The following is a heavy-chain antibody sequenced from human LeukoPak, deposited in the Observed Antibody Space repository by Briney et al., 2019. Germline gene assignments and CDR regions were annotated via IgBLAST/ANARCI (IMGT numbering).Heavy chain of an antibody. CDR1: GFTFSSYA. J-gene: IGHJ4*02. CDR2: ISSDGSST. Sequence: GGSLRLSCAASGFTFSSYAMHWVRQAPGKGLVWVSRISSDGSSTTYADSVKDRLTISRDNAKNTLYLQMNSLRAEDTAVYYCASREYWGQGTLVTVSS. V-gene: IGHV3-74*01. CDR3: ASREY. D-gene: IGHD3-10*01.